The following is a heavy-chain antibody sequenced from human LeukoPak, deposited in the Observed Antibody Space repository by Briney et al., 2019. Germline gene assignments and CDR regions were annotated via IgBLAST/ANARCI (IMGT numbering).Heavy chain of an antibody. CDR3: ARARIWRYWFDP. Sequence: PSETLSLTCAVYGGSFSGYYWSWIRQPPGKGLEWIGEINHSGSTNYNPSLKSRVTISVDTSKNQFSLKLSSVTAADTAVYYCARARIWRYWFDPWGQGTLVTVSS. J-gene: IGHJ5*02. D-gene: IGHD2-15*01. V-gene: IGHV4-34*01. CDR2: INHSGST. CDR1: GGSFSGYY.